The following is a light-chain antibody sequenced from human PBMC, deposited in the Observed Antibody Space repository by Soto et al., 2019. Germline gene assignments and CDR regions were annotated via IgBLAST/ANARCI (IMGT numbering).Light chain of an antibody. J-gene: IGKJ1*01. CDR3: QQYNNWPPWT. CDR2: DAS. V-gene: IGKV3-15*01. Sequence: EIVMTQSPATLSVSPVERSTLSFSASQRVSRNLAWYQQKPGQAPRLLIYDASTRATGIPDRFSGSGSETEFTLTISSLQSEDYAIYYCQQYNNWPPWTFGQGTKVDIK. CDR1: QRVSRN.